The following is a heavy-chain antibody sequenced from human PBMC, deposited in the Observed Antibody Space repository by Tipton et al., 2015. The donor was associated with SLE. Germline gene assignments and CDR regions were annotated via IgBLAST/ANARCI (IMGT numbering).Heavy chain of an antibody. V-gene: IGHV4-34*01. CDR1: GGSFSGYY. CDR2: VNHSGST. D-gene: IGHD6-25*01. CDR3: ASSSSGDAFDI. J-gene: IGHJ3*02. Sequence: SLTCAVYGGSFSGYYWSWIRQPPGKGLEWIGEVNHSGSTNYNPSLKSRVTISVDTSKNQFSLKLSSVTAADTAVYYCASSSSGDAFDIWGQGTMVTVSS.